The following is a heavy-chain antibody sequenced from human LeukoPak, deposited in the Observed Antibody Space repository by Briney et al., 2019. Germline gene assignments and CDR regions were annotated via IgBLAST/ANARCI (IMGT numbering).Heavy chain of an antibody. J-gene: IGHJ4*02. CDR1: GFTFSSYA. V-gene: IGHV3-23*01. CDR2: ISGSGGST. D-gene: IGHD6-13*01. Sequence: GGSLRLSCAASGFTFSSYAMIWVRQAPGKGLEWVSAISGSGGSTYYADSVKGRFTISRDNSKNTLYLQMNSLRAEDTAVYYCAKDLPPGIAAAGAFDYWGQGTLVTVSS. CDR3: AKDLPPGIAAAGAFDY.